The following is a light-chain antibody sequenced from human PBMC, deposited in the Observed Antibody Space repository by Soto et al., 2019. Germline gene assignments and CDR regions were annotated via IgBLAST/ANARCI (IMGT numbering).Light chain of an antibody. Sequence: QSVLTQSASVSGSPGQSITISCTGTSSDVGGYTYVSWYQQHPGKAPKIIIYDVSNRPSGVSTRFSGSKSGNTASLPISGRPAEDVADYSCSSYTSTNSWVFGGGTKLPVL. J-gene: IGLJ3*02. CDR1: SSDVGGYTY. CDR2: DVS. V-gene: IGLV2-14*01. CDR3: SSYTSTNSWV.